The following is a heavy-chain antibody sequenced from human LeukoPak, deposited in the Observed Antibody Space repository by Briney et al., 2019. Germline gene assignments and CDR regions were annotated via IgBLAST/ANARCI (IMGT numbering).Heavy chain of an antibody. D-gene: IGHD1-26*01. CDR2: INPNSGGA. Sequence: ASVKVSCKASGYTFTGYYMHWVRQAPGQGLGWMGWINPNSGGANYAQKFQGRVTMTRDTSISTAYMELSRLRSDDTAVYYCARDKVVGEQTNWFDPWGQGTLVTVSS. V-gene: IGHV1-2*02. CDR3: ARDKVVGEQTNWFDP. J-gene: IGHJ5*02. CDR1: GYTFTGYY.